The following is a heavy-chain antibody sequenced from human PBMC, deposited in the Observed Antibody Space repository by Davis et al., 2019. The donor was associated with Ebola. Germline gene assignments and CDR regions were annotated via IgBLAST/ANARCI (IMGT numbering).Heavy chain of an antibody. CDR1: GGTFSSYA. J-gene: IGHJ1*01. CDR3: AKDPYRSSTPGFFQH. V-gene: IGHV1-69*04. D-gene: IGHD6-6*01. CDR2: IIPILGIA. Sequence: AASVKVSCKASGGTFSSYAISWVRQAPGQGLEWMGRIIPILGIANYAQKFQGRVTITADKSTSTAYMELSSLRSEDTAVYYCAKDPYRSSTPGFFQHWGQGTLVTVSS.